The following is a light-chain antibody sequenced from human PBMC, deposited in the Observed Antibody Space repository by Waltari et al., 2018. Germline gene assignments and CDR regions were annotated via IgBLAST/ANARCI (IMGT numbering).Light chain of an antibody. CDR1: QSINSSY. CDR3: QHYGSASMYT. V-gene: IGKV3-20*01. CDR2: GAS. J-gene: IGKJ2*01. Sequence: TQSPGTLSLSPGERATLSCRASQSINSSYLAWYQQKPGQAPRLLIYGASSRATGIPDRFSGSGSGTDFTLIISRLEPEDFAVYYCQHYGSASMYTFGQGTKLEIK.